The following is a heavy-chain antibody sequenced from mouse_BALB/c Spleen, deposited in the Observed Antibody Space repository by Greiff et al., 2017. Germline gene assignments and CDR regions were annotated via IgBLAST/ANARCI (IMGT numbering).Heavy chain of an antibody. Sequence: VKLMESGAELVKPGASVKLSCKASGYTFTSYYMYWVKQRPGQGLEWIGEINPSNGGTNFNEKFKSKATLTVDKSSSTAYMQLSSLTSEDSAVYYCTRKGFFYYGSSTFDYWGQGTTLTVSS. J-gene: IGHJ2*01. CDR1: GYTFTSYY. CDR2: INPSNGGT. CDR3: TRKGFFYYGSSTFDY. D-gene: IGHD1-1*01. V-gene: IGHV1S81*02.